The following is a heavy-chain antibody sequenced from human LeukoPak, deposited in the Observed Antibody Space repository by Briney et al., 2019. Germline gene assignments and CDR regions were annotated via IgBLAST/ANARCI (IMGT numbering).Heavy chain of an antibody. J-gene: IGHJ4*02. D-gene: IGHD6-13*01. CDR3: AREPAAAGTYDY. Sequence: GSLRLSCAASGFTFSSYGMSWVRQAPGKGLEWIGSIYYSGSTYYNPSLKSRATISVDTSKNQFSLKLSSVTAADTAVYYCAREPAAAGTYDYWGQGTLVTVSS. V-gene: IGHV4-39*01. CDR2: IYYSGST. CDR1: GFTFSSYG.